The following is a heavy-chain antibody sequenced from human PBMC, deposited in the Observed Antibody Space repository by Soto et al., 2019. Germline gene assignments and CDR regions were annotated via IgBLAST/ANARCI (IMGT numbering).Heavy chain of an antibody. V-gene: IGHV3-23*01. CDR3: ARNVPGSTSLPIDWYFDF. Sequence: EVQLLDSGGGLVQPGGSLRLSCEVSGFTFISYAMNWVRQAPGKGLEWVSAVSGGGETTFYADSVQGRFTISRENSKNTVTLQISGLRVDDTGVYSCARNVPGSTSLPIDWYFDFWCRGTLVTVS. CDR2: VSGGGETT. D-gene: IGHD2-2*01. CDR1: GFTFISYA. J-gene: IGHJ2*01.